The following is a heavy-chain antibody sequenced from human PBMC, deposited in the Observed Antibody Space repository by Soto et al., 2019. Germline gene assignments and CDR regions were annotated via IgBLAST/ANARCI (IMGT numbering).Heavy chain of an antibody. J-gene: IGHJ5*02. CDR3: ESAGNCNSTNCFSRWLAH. D-gene: IGHD2-2*01. Sequence: ASVKVSCKASGYTFTRYIIHGVRQAPGRRGEGMGWINTYNCKRRDSQKFQDRDTLPRDTSATTNYMELSSLTSEATAVYYCESAGNCNSTNCFSRWLAHWGQGTLVTVSS. CDR2: INTYNCKR. CDR1: GYTFTRYI. V-gene: IGHV1-3*04.